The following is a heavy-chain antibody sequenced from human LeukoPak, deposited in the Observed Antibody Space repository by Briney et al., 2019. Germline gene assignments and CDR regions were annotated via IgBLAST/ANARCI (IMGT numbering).Heavy chain of an antibody. CDR2: IKSKVDGGTT. D-gene: IGHD6-13*01. CDR1: GFTFSNAW. Sequence: GGSLRLSCAGCGFTFSNAWMNWVRQGPGKGLEWVGRIKSKVDGGTTDYAAPVKGRFTISRDDSKNTLYLQMNSLKTEDTAVYFCTTAVSSSGPDYWGQGTLVTVSS. V-gene: IGHV3-15*01. CDR3: TTAVSSSGPDY. J-gene: IGHJ4*02.